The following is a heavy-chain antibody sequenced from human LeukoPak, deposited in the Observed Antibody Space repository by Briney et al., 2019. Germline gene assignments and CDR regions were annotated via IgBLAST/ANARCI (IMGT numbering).Heavy chain of an antibody. J-gene: IGHJ3*02. CDR3: AKDITAVGAFDI. Sequence: GGSLRLSCAASGFTFDDYAMHWVRQAPGKGLEWVSGISWNSGSIGYADSVKGRFTISGDNAKNSLYLQMNSLRAEDTALYYCAKDITAVGAFDIWGQGTMVTVSS. V-gene: IGHV3-9*01. CDR1: GFTFDDYA. D-gene: IGHD1-26*01. CDR2: ISWNSGSI.